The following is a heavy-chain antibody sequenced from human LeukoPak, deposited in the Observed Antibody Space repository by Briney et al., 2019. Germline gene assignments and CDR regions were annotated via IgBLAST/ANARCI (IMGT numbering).Heavy chain of an antibody. D-gene: IGHD6-19*01. V-gene: IGHV1-2*02. Sequence: ASVKVSCKALGYTFTDHYFHWLRQAPGQGIEWMGWIHPGRGDTNIAQKFQGRVSLTRDMSISTAYMDLSRLRSDDTAVYYCARDWKQWLPTDYGMDVWGQGTTVTVSS. CDR1: GYTFTDHY. J-gene: IGHJ6*02. CDR3: ARDWKQWLPTDYGMDV. CDR2: IHPGRGDT.